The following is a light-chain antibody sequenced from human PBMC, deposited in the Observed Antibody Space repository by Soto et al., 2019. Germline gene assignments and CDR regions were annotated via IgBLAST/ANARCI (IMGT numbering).Light chain of an antibody. CDR1: QTVRNNY. J-gene: IGKJ5*01. CDR3: QQYGGSPRIT. V-gene: IGKV3-20*01. CDR2: DAS. Sequence: EFVLTQSPGTLSLSPGEKATLXCRASQTVRNNYLAWYQQKPGQAPRLLIYDASSRATGIPDRFSGSGSGTDFTLIINRLEPEDVAIYYCQQYGGSPRITFGQGTRLEIK.